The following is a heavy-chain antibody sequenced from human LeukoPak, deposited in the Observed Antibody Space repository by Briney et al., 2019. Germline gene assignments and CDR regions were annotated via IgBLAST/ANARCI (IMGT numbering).Heavy chain of an antibody. CDR1: GGSISSYY. V-gene: IGHV4-59*01. Sequence: PSETLSLTCSVSGGSISSYYWIWIRQPPGKGLEWIGHIHYSGSTKYNPSLKSRVTISLDTSKNQFSLKLTSVTAADTAMYYCARDRDSSGWYGWVDYWGQGTLVTVSS. D-gene: IGHD6-19*01. J-gene: IGHJ4*02. CDR2: IHYSGST. CDR3: ARDRDSSGWYGWVDY.